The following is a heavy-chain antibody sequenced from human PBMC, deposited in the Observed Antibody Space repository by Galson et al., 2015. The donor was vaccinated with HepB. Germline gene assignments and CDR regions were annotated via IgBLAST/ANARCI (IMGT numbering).Heavy chain of an antibody. Sequence: SLRLSCAASGFPLSNYAMHWVRQTPGKGLEWMTVILHDAHNRYYADSVEGRFTVSRDNSKKTVYLQMNSLRPEDTAMYYCARRAGASGGFSFDYWGQGSLVTVSS. CDR3: ARRAGASGGFSFDY. V-gene: IGHV3-30*04. CDR2: ILHDAHNR. CDR1: GFPLSNYA. J-gene: IGHJ4*02. D-gene: IGHD3-10*01.